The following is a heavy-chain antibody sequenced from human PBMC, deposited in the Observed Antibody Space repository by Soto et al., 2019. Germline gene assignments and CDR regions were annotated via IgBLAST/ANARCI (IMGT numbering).Heavy chain of an antibody. D-gene: IGHD1-26*01. Sequence: PGGSLRLSCAASVFTFSSYAMSWVRQAPGKGLEWVSAISDSGSKTYYAVSVKGRFTISRDNSRNTLYLQMNSLSAEDAAVYSCAKGQKWELPLDYWGQGALVTVSS. J-gene: IGHJ4*02. CDR1: VFTFSSYA. CDR2: ISDSGSKT. V-gene: IGHV3-23*01. CDR3: AKGQKWELPLDY.